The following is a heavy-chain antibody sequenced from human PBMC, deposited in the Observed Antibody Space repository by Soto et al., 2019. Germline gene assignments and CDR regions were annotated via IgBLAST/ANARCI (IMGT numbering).Heavy chain of an antibody. CDR2: IHSDGSST. Sequence: EVQLVESGGGLVQPGGSLRLSCAASGFTFSSYWMHWVRQVPGKGLVWVSRIHSDGSSTTYADFVRGRFTISRDNAKHTLYLQMNSLRAEDTAVYYCAGDCRGGSCYSGDIDYWGQGTLVTVSS. J-gene: IGHJ4*02. CDR3: AGDCRGGSCYSGDIDY. D-gene: IGHD2-15*01. V-gene: IGHV3-74*01. CDR1: GFTFSSYW.